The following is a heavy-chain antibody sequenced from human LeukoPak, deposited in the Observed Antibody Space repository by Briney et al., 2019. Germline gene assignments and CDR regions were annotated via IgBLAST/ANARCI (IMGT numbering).Heavy chain of an antibody. CDR3: ARKSGSSGYYYSHWFDP. D-gene: IGHD3-22*01. V-gene: IGHV1-18*01. J-gene: IGHJ5*02. CDR2: ISAYNGNT. CDR1: GYTFTSYG. Sequence: ASVKVSCKASGYTFTSYGISGVRQARGQGVEWMGWISAYNGNTNYAQKLQGRVTMTTDTSTSTAYMELRSLRSDDTAVYYCARKSGSSGYYYSHWFDPWGPGTLVTVSS.